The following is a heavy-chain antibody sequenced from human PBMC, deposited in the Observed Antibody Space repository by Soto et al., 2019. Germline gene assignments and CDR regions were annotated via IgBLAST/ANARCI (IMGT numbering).Heavy chain of an antibody. CDR3: VTYVYSGYESGFYY. Sequence: GGSLRLSCEGSGRSLWNYAMSWVRQAPGKGLECVSTINGSGDKTYYSGSVKGRFTISRDNAKNTLFLQMNNLGDDDTAIYYCVTYVYSGYESGFYYWGQGTLVTVSS. V-gene: IGHV3-23*01. CDR2: INGSGDKT. J-gene: IGHJ4*02. D-gene: IGHD5-12*01. CDR1: GRSLWNYA.